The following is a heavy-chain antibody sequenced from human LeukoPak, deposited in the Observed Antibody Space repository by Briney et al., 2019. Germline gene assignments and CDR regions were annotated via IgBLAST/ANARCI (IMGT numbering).Heavy chain of an antibody. J-gene: IGHJ3*02. CDR3: ARERERDAYYYDSSGYYYDAFDI. CDR2: IIPIFGTA. Sequence: ASVKVSCKASGGTFSSYAISWVRQAPGQGLEWMGGIIPIFGTANYAQKFQGRVTITADESTSTAYMELSSLRCEDTAVYYCARERERDAYYYDSSGYYYDAFDIWGQGTMVTVSS. D-gene: IGHD3-22*01. V-gene: IGHV1-69*01. CDR1: GGTFSSYA.